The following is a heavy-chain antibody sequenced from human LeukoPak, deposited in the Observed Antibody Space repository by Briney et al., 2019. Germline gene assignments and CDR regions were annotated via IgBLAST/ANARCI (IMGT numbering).Heavy chain of an antibody. D-gene: IGHD4-17*01. V-gene: IGHV1-69*13. CDR2: IIPIFGTA. Sequence: SVKVSCKASGGTFSSYAISWVRQAPGQGLEWMGGIIPIFGTANYAQKFQGRVTITADESTSTAYMELSSLRSEDTAVYYCARDKVDYGVTANYFDYWGQGTLVTVSS. CDR3: ARDKVDYGVTANYFDY. J-gene: IGHJ4*02. CDR1: GGTFSSYA.